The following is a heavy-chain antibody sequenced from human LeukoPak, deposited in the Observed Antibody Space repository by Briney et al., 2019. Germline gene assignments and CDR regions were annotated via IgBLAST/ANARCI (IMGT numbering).Heavy chain of an antibody. CDR2: IRNDGSDK. CDR1: GFSLRSYG. Sequence: GGSLRISCAASGFSLRSYGMHWVRQAPGQGLEWVAFIRNDGSDKYYADSVRGRFTISRDNSKNSLHVQMNSLRVEDTGVYYCAKDLEAGTSGYSLDYWGQGTLVSVSS. V-gene: IGHV3-30*02. J-gene: IGHJ4*02. D-gene: IGHD3-22*01. CDR3: AKDLEAGTSGYSLDY.